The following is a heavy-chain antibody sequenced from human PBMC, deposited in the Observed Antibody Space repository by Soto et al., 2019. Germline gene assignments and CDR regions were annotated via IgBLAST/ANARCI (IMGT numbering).Heavy chain of an antibody. D-gene: IGHD6-6*01. V-gene: IGHV1-69*13. Sequence: SVKVSCKASGGTFSSYAISWVRQAPGQGLEWMGGIIPIFGTANYAQKFQGRVTITADESTSTAYMELSSLRSEDTAVYYCARVHRAARPLDYFDYWGQGTLVTVSS. CDR3: ARVHRAARPLDYFDY. J-gene: IGHJ4*02. CDR1: GGTFSSYA. CDR2: IIPIFGTA.